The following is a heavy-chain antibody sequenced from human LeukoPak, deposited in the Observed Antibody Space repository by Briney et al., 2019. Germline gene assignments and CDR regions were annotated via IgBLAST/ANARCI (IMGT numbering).Heavy chain of an antibody. CDR2: IYYSGST. D-gene: IGHD2-15*01. CDR3: ARVGGPLYFDY. CDR1: GGSISSYY. Sequence: SETLSLTCTVSGGSISSYYWSWIRQPPGKGLEWIGYIYYSGSTNYNPSLKSRVTISVDTSKNQFSLKLSSVTAADTAVYYCARVGGPLYFDYWGQGTLVTVSS. J-gene: IGHJ4*02. V-gene: IGHV4-59*01.